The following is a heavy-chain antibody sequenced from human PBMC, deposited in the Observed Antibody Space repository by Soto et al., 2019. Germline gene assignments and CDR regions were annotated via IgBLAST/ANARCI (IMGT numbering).Heavy chain of an antibody. Sequence: GGSLRLSCAASGFTFSGSAMHWVRQASGKGLEWVGRIRSKANSYATAYAASVKGRFTISRDDSKNTAYLQMNSLKTEDTAVYYCTRQPGYYDSSGYRYWGQGTPVTVSS. CDR3: TRQPGYYDSSGYRY. J-gene: IGHJ4*02. CDR2: IRSKANSYAT. D-gene: IGHD3-22*01. V-gene: IGHV3-73*01. CDR1: GFTFSGSA.